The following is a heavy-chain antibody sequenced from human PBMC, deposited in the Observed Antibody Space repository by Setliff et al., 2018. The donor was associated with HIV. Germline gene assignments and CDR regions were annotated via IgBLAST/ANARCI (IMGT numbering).Heavy chain of an antibody. CDR3: ARASSPLIAFDI. CDR1: GYSFTTYW. J-gene: IGHJ3*02. V-gene: IGHV5-51*01. D-gene: IGHD6-13*01. Sequence: GESLKISCQASGYSFTTYWIGWVRQMPGKGLEWMGIIYPGVYPGDSNPRYSPSFQGQVTISADRSSSTAYLQWSSLRASDTGIYYCARASSPLIAFDIWGQGTMVTVSS. CDR2: IYPGVYPGDSNP.